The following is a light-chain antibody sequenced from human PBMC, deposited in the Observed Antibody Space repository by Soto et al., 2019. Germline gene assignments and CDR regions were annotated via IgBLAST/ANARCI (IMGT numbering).Light chain of an antibody. CDR1: QSVSSSY. J-gene: IGKJ3*01. V-gene: IGKV3-20*01. CDR2: GAS. Sequence: EIVLTQSPGTLSLSPGERVTLSCRASQSVSSSYLAWYQQKPGQAPRLLIYGASSRATGIPDRFSGSGSGTDVTLPISRLEPEDFAVYYCQQYSSTPPFTFGPGAKVDIK. CDR3: QQYSSTPPFT.